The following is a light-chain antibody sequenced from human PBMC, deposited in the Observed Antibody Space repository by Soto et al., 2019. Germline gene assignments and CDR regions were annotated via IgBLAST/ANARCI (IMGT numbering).Light chain of an antibody. CDR2: DTS. J-gene: IGLJ3*02. CDR3: LLSYSGRRVDGGPRLV. CDR1: TGAVTSAHY. Sequence: QAVVTQEPSLTVSPGGTVTLTCGSSTGAVTSAHYPYWFQQKPGQAPRTLIYDTSNKHHWTPARFSGSLLGGKGVLTLSGAQPEDEADYYCLLSYSGRRVDGGPRLVFGGGTKLTVL. V-gene: IGLV7-46*01.